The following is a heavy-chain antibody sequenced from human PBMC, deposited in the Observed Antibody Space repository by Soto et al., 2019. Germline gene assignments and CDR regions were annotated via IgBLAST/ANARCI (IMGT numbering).Heavy chain of an antibody. CDR3: ARTGYQLSYYFDY. J-gene: IGHJ4*02. CDR2: VYFSGST. Sequence: SETLSLTCTISGGSISNYYWSWIRQAPGKGLEWIGYVYFSGSTNYNPSLKSRVTISVDTSKNQFSLKLSSVTAADTAVYYCARTGYQLSYYFDYWGQETLVTLSS. D-gene: IGHD5-12*01. CDR1: GGSISNYY. V-gene: IGHV4-59*12.